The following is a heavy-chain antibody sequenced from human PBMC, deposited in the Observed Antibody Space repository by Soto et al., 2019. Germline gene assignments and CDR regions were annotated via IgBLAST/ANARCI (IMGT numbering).Heavy chain of an antibody. CDR1: GGTFSSNT. CDR2: IIPLFSTT. J-gene: IGHJ4*02. CDR3: AEGGGGGGYFPL. Sequence: QVQLVQSGAEVKKPGSSVKVSCTASGGTFSSNTISWVRQAPGQGLECMGGIIPLFSTTNYAQKFQGRVTLTAEESPGTAQMGVSSLRNGGPAVFYWAEGGGGGGYFPLWGQGTLVTVSS. V-gene: IGHV1-69*12. D-gene: IGHD3-9*01.